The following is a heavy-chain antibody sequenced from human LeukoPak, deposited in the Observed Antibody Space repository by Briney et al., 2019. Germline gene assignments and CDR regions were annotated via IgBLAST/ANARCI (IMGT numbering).Heavy chain of an antibody. CDR3: ARLKRGGVYDFDY. CDR1: GDSISSSSYY. Sequence: PSETLSLTCTVSGDSISSSSYYWGWIRQPPGEGLEWIGSIYYSGSTYYNPSLKSRVTISVDTSENQFSLKLSSVTAADTAVYYCARLKRGGVYDFDYWGQGTLVTVSS. V-gene: IGHV4-39*01. D-gene: IGHD2-8*02. J-gene: IGHJ4*02. CDR2: IYYSGST.